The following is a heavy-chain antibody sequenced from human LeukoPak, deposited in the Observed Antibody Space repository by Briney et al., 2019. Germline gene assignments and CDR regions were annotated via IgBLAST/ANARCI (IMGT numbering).Heavy chain of an antibody. J-gene: IGHJ5*02. CDR3: ARDRRVGAEGIEP. CDR2: IYHSGST. CDR1: GYSISSGYY. V-gene: IGHV4-38-2*02. D-gene: IGHD1-26*01. Sequence: SETLSLTCAVSGYSISSGYYWGWIRQPPGKGLEWIGSIYHSGSTYYNPSLKSRVTISVDTSKNQFSLKLSSVTAADTAVYYCARDRRVGAEGIEPWGQGTLVTVSS.